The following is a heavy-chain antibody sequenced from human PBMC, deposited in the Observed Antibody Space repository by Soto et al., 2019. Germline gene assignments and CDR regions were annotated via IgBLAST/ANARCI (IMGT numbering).Heavy chain of an antibody. Sequence: EVQLLESGGGLVQPGGSRRLSFAASGFTFSSYALSWVRQAPGKGLEWVSAISGSGGSTYYADPGKGGFTISRDNSKNPLYMQMNSLSAEDTAVYYCAKDASSSGWYWYFDLWGRGTLVTVSS. CDR1: GFTFSSYA. D-gene: IGHD6-19*01. CDR3: AKDASSSGWYWYFDL. V-gene: IGHV3-23*01. J-gene: IGHJ2*01. CDR2: ISGSGGST.